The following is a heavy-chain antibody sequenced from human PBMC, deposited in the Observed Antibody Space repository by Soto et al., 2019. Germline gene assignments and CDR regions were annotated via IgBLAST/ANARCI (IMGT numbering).Heavy chain of an antibody. CDR2: INSDGSST. CDR1: GFTFSSFW. D-gene: IGHD3-10*01. CDR3: ARVPADDGSGGYVAY. J-gene: IGHJ4*02. V-gene: IGHV3-74*01. Sequence: PGGSLRLSCDTSGFTFSSFWMHWVRQAPGKGLVWVSRINSDGSSTTYADSVKGRFTISRDNAKNTLYLQMNSLRAEDTAVYYCARVPADDGSGGYVAYSGQGTRVTVAS.